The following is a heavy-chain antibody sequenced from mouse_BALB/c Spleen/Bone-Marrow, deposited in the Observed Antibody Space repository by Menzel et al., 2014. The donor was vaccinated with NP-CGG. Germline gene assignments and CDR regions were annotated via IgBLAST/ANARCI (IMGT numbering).Heavy chain of an antibody. D-gene: IGHD2-3*01. CDR2: ISSGSSTI. J-gene: IGHJ3*01. Sequence: EVKLVESGGGLVQPGGSRKLSCAASGFTFSSFGMHWVRQAPGKGLEWVAYISSGSSTIYYADTVKGRFTISRDNPKNTLFLQMTSLRSEDTAMYYCARSYDGYYGFAYWGQGTLVTVSA. CDR3: ARSYDGYYGFAY. V-gene: IGHV5-17*02. CDR1: GFTFSSFG.